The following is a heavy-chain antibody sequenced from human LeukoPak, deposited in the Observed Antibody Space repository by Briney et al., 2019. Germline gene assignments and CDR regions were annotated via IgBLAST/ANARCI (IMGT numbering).Heavy chain of an antibody. D-gene: IGHD6-19*01. CDR3: ARGFGSGWYAEYFQH. CDR1: GFTFSSYT. CDR2: ISSSSRYI. Sequence: GGSLRLSCAASGFTFSSYTMNWVRQAPGKGLEWVSSISSSSRYIYYADSVKGRFTISRDNAKNSLYLQMNSLRAEDTAVYYCARGFGSGWYAEYFQHWSQGTLVTVSS. J-gene: IGHJ1*01. V-gene: IGHV3-21*01.